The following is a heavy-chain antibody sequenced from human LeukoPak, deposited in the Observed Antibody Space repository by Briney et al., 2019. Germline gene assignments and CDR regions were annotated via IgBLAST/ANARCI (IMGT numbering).Heavy chain of an antibody. V-gene: IGHV3-23*01. CDR3: AKDLLAVAGRPDRGGFDP. J-gene: IGHJ5*02. CDR2: ISGSGGST. CDR1: GFTFSSYA. D-gene: IGHD6-19*01. Sequence: GGSLRLSCAASGFTFSSYAMSWVRQAPGKGLEWVSAISGSGGSTYYADSVKGRFTISRDNSKNTLYLQMNSLRAEDTAVYYCAKDLLAVAGRPDRGGFDPWGQGTLVTVSS.